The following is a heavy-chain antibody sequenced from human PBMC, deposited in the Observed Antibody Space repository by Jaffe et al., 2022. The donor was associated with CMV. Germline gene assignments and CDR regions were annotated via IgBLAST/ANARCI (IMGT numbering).Heavy chain of an antibody. Sequence: EVQLVESGGGLVQPGGSLRLSCAASGFTFSSYWMHWVRQAPGKGLVWVSRINSDGSSISYADSVKGRFTISRDNAKNTLYLQMNSLRAEDTAVYYCARPTVVRPAHYGMDVWGQGTTVTVSS. J-gene: IGHJ6*02. CDR3: ARPTVVRPAHYGMDV. CDR2: INSDGSSI. D-gene: IGHD4-17*01. V-gene: IGHV3-74*01. CDR1: GFTFSSYW.